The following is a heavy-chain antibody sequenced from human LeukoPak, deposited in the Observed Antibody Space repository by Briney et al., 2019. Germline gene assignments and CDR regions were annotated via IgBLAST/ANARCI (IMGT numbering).Heavy chain of an antibody. V-gene: IGHV1-2*02. Sequence: ASVKVSCKASGYTFTGYHMHWVRQAPGQGLEWMGWINPNSGGTNYAQKFQGRVTMTRDTSISTAYMELSRLRSDDTAVYYCARDPGGVGYYYDSSGYLNLDYWGQGTLVTVSS. CDR2: INPNSGGT. CDR3: ARDPGGVGYYYDSSGYLNLDY. D-gene: IGHD3-22*01. J-gene: IGHJ4*02. CDR1: GYTFTGYH.